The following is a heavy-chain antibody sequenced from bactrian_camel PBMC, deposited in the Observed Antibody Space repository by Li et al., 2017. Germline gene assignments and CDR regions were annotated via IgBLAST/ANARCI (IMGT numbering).Heavy chain of an antibody. J-gene: IGHJ4*01. CDR3: ATDEDWSWHY. CDR2: SNTRGDT. Sequence: VQLVESGGGSVQAGGSLKLSCAASGYTAKTCSWNWYRQSPGKGLEWVSISNTRGDTYYPDSVKGRFTISRDNAKNTLYLQMNSLKTEDTAVYYCATDEDWSWHYWGQGTQVTVS. D-gene: IGHD7*01. V-gene: IGHV3S1*01. CDR1: GYTAKTCS.